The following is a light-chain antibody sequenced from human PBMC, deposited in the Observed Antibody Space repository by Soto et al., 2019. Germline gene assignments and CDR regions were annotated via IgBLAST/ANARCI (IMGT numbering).Light chain of an antibody. Sequence: DIQMTQSPATLSASVGDRVSITYRASQDISRWLAWYQQKPGKAPKLLIYDASSLESGVPSRFSGSGSGTEFTLTISSLQPDDFATYYCQQYNSSPWTVGQGTKVDI. CDR1: QDISRW. CDR2: DAS. CDR3: QQYNSSPWT. J-gene: IGKJ1*01. V-gene: IGKV1-5*01.